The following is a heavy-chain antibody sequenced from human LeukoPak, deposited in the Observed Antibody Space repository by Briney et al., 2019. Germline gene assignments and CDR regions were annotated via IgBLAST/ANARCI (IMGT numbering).Heavy chain of an antibody. CDR1: GFTFSSYW. CDR3: AKGGGSYGD. Sequence: PGGSLRLSCAASGFTFSSYWMHWVRQAPGKGLVWVSRINSDGSITSYAESVKGRFTISRDNAKNTLYLQMNSLRAEDTAVYYCAKGGGSYGDWGQGTLVTVSS. D-gene: IGHD1-26*01. J-gene: IGHJ4*02. CDR2: INSDGSIT. V-gene: IGHV3-74*01.